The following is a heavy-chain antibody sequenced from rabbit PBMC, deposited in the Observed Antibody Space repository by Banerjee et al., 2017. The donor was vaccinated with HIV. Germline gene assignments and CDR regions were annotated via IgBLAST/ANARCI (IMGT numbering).Heavy chain of an antibody. CDR3: ANWGNNYLDL. CDR2: IHTGSGST. D-gene: IGHD8-1*01. Sequence: QSLEESGGGLVQPEGSLALTCKASGFTISGTYYMCWVRQAPGKGLEWIGYIHTGSGSTDYASWAKGRFTISKTSSTTVTLQMMSLTAADTATYFCANWGNNYLDLWGPGTLVTVS. J-gene: IGHJ6*01. CDR1: GFTISGTYY. V-gene: IGHV1S40*01.